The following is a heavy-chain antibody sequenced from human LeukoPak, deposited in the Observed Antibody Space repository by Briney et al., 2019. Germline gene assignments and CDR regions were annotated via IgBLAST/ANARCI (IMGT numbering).Heavy chain of an antibody. D-gene: IGHD2-8*01. CDR3: AGRHCTNGLSHFDY. Sequence: GGALRLSCVASGFTFSTYSMNWVRQTPGKGVEWVSSISSSGDYLHYADSVKGRFTISRENAKKYVYLQMNSQRDEETAVYYCAGRHCTNGLSHFDYWGQGTLVTVSS. CDR1: GFTFSTYS. V-gene: IGHV3-21*01. CDR2: ISSSGDYL. J-gene: IGHJ4*02.